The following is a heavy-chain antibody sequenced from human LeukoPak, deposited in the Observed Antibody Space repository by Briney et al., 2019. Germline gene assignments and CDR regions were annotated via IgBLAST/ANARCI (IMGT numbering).Heavy chain of an antibody. J-gene: IGHJ6*02. CDR3: AKDLRGVIMAYYYYGMDV. CDR1: GFTFSSYG. CDR2: ISYDGSNK. D-gene: IGHD3-10*01. Sequence: PGRSLRLSCAASGFTFSSYGMHWVRQAPGKGLEWVAVISYDGSNKYYADSVKGRFTISRDNSKNTLYLQMNSLRAEDTAVYYCAKDLRGVIMAYYYYGMDVWGQGTTVTVSS. V-gene: IGHV3-30*18.